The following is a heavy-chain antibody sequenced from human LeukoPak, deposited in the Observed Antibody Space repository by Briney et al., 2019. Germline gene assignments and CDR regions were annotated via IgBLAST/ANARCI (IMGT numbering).Heavy chain of an antibody. D-gene: IGHD3-22*01. V-gene: IGHV5-51*01. CDR2: ISPGDPEI. Sequence: GESLKISCKTSGFSFSRYWIAWVRQMPGKGLEWMGIISPGDPEIRYSPSFQGQVTISADKSISTAFLQWSSLKASDTAIYFCARRTYFDTRHFDCWGQGTLVTVSS. CDR1: GFSFSRYW. J-gene: IGHJ4*02. CDR3: ARRTYFDTRHFDC.